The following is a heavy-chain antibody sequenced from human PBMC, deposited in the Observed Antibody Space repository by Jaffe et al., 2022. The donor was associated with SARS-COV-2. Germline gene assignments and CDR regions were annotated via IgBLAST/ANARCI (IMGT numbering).Heavy chain of an antibody. J-gene: IGHJ3*02. D-gene: IGHD5-18*01. Sequence: EVQLLESGGGLVQPGGSLRLSCAASGFTFSSYAMSWVRQAPGKGLEWVSAISGSGGSTYYADSVKGRFTISRDNSKNTLYLQMNSLRAEDTAVYYCAKSGYSYGSRPDSNRHAFDIWGQGTMVTVSS. CDR1: GFTFSSYA. V-gene: IGHV3-23*01. CDR3: AKSGYSYGSRPDSNRHAFDI. CDR2: ISGSGGST.